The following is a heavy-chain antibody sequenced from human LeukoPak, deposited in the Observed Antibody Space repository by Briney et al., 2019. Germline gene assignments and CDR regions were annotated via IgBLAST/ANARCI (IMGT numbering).Heavy chain of an antibody. D-gene: IGHD3-10*01. CDR2: ILTSGGT. Sequence: GGSLRLSCTASGFTFSTYTMSWVRQAPGEGLKWVSGILTSGGTYYADPVKGRFTISRDNSKNTLYLQMNSLRADDTAVYYCAKDRIYADGLWDFDYWGQGTLVTVSS. V-gene: IGHV3-23*01. J-gene: IGHJ4*02. CDR1: GFTFSTYT. CDR3: AKDRIYADGLWDFDY.